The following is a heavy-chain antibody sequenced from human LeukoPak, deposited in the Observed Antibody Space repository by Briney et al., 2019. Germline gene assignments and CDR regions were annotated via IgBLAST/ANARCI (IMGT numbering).Heavy chain of an antibody. CDR3: ARGEYYSDTSSYFDY. V-gene: IGHV3-23*01. CDR1: GFTFSSYA. J-gene: IGHJ4*02. Sequence: GGSLRLSCAASGFTFSSYAMSWVRQAPGKGLEWVSAISGSGGSTYYADSVKGRFTISRDNSKNTLFVQMSSLRAEDTAVYYCARGEYYSDTSSYFDYWGQGTLVTVSS. D-gene: IGHD3-22*01. CDR2: ISGSGGST.